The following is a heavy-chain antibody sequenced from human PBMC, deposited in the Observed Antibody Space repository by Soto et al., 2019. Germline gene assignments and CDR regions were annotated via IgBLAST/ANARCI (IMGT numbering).Heavy chain of an antibody. CDR2: ISGSGGST. CDR1: GFTFSTYA. D-gene: IGHD3-10*01. V-gene: IGHV3-23*01. CDR3: AKGALYDSGRYYFDY. Sequence: GGSLRLSCAASGFTFSTYAMSWVRQAPGKGLEWVSGISGSGGSTYYADSVKGRFTISRDNSKNTLYLQMNSLRAEDTAVYYCAKGALYDSGRYYFDYWGQGTLVTVSS. J-gene: IGHJ4*02.